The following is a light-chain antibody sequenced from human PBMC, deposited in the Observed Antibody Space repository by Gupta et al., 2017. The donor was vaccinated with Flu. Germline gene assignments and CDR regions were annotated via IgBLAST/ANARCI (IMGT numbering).Light chain of an antibody. CDR3: QQDGSSPRT. Sequence: EIVLTQSPGTLSLSPGERATLSCRASQSVSSNYLAWYQQKPGQAPRLLIYGASSRATGIPERFSGSGSGTXFSLTIXRLEPEDFAVYYCQQDGSSPRTFGXGTKVEIK. CDR1: QSVSSNY. V-gene: IGKV3-20*01. J-gene: IGKJ1*01. CDR2: GAS.